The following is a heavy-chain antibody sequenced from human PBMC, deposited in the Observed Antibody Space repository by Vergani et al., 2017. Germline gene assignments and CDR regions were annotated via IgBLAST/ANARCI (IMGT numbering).Heavy chain of an antibody. J-gene: IGHJ6*03. CDR1: GGSFSGYY. Sequence: QVQLQQWGAGLLKPSETLSLTCAVYGGSFSGYYWSWIRQPPGKGLEWIGKINHSGSTNYNPSLKRRVTISVDTSKNQFSLKLSSVTSADTAVYYCVRSGPWQVSGGPNYYMDVWGKGTTVTVSS. CDR3: VRSGPWQVSGGPNYYMDV. V-gene: IGHV4-34*01. CDR2: INHSGST. D-gene: IGHD3-10*01.